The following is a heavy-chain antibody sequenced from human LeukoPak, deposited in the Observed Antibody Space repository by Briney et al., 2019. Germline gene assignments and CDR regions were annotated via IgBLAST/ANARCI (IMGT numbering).Heavy chain of an antibody. CDR2: IYHSGST. Sequence: SETLSLTCTVSGYSISSGYYWGWIRQPPGKGREWIGSIYHSGSTYYNPSLKSRVTISVDTSKNQFSLKLSSVTAADTAVYYCARYYDSSGYYSNWFDPWGQGTLVTVSS. V-gene: IGHV4-38-2*02. J-gene: IGHJ5*02. D-gene: IGHD3-22*01. CDR1: GYSISSGYY. CDR3: ARYYDSSGYYSNWFDP.